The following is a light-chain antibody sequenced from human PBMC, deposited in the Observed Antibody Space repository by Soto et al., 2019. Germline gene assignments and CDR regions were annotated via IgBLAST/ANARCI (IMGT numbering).Light chain of an antibody. V-gene: IGLV2-8*01. Sequence: QSALTQPPSASGSPGQSLTISCTGTSSDVGGYNYVSWYQQHPGKAPKLMIYEVTKRPSGVPDRFSGSKSGNTASLTVSGLQAEDEADYYCSSYAGSKTLFGGRTKLTVL. CDR1: SSDVGGYNY. CDR3: SSYAGSKTL. CDR2: EVT. J-gene: IGLJ2*01.